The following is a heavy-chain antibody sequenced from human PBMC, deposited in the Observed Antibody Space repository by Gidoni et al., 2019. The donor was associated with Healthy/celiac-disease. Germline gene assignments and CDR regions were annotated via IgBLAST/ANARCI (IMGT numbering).Heavy chain of an antibody. J-gene: IGHJ4*02. CDR3: ARGRYSYGYGDY. Sequence: EVQLVESGGGLVQPGGSLRLSCAASGFTFSDHYVDWVRQAPGKGLAWIGRTRNKANSYTTEYAASVKGRFTISRDDSKNSLYLQMNSLKTGDTAVYYCARGRYSYGYGDYWGQGTLVTVSS. D-gene: IGHD5-18*01. V-gene: IGHV3-72*01. CDR1: GFTFSDHY. CDR2: TRNKANSYTT.